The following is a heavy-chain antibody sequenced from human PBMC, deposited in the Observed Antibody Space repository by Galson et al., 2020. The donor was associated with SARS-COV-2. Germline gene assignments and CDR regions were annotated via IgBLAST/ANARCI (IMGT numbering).Heavy chain of an antibody. Sequence: GGSLRLSCAASGFTFSSYAMSWVRQAPGKGLEWVSAISGSGGSTYYADSVKGRFTISRDNSKNTLYLQMNSLRAEDPAVYYCAKDYDGSGSYSDAGDIWGQGTMVTVSS. V-gene: IGHV3-23*01. D-gene: IGHD3-10*01. CDR2: ISGSGGST. CDR1: GFTFSSYA. J-gene: IGHJ3*02. CDR3: AKDYDGSGSYSDAGDI.